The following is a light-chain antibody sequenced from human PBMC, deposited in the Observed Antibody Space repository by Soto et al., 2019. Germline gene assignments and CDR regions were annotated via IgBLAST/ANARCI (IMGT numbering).Light chain of an antibody. CDR3: SSYAGSNNLV. CDR1: TSDVATYNY. CDR2: EVT. J-gene: IGLJ2*01. Sequence: QSVLTQPPSASASPGQSVSISCTGTTSDVATYNYVSWYQQYPGKAPKLMIYEVTKRPSGVPDRFSGSKSGNTASLTVSGLQAEDEADYYCSSYAGSNNLVFGGGTKLTVL. V-gene: IGLV2-8*01.